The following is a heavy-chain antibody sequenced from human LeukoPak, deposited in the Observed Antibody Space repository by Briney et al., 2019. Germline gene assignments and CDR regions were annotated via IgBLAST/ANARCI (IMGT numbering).Heavy chain of an antibody. CDR3: ARKVGCSSTSCYRGGDFDY. Sequence: ASVKVSCKASGYTFTGYYMHWVRQAPGQGLEWMGWINPNSGGTNYAQKFQGRVTMTRDTSISTAYMELSRLRSDDTAVYYCARKVGCSSTSCYRGGDFDYWGQGTLVTVSS. CDR2: INPNSGGT. V-gene: IGHV1-2*02. J-gene: IGHJ4*02. D-gene: IGHD2-2*01. CDR1: GYTFTGYY.